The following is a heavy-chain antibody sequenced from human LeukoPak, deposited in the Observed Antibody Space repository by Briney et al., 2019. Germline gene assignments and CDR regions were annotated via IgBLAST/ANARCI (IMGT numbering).Heavy chain of an antibody. V-gene: IGHV3-33*01. J-gene: IGHJ4*02. D-gene: IGHD5-18*01. CDR2: IWYDGSNK. CDR1: GFTFSSYG. CDR3: ARVGGYSYGSLDY. Sequence: PGGSLRLSCAASGFTFSSYGMHWVRQAPGKGLEWVAVIWYDGSNKYYADSVKGRFTISRDNSKNTLYLQMNSLRAEDTAVYYCARVGGYSYGSLDYWGQGTLVTVSS.